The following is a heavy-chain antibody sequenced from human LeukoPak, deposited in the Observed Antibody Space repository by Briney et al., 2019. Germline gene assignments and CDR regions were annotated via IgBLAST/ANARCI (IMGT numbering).Heavy chain of an antibody. CDR3: ARGLTRWLQFVYFDY. J-gene: IGHJ4*02. Sequence: SETLSLTCTVSGGSISSSSYYWGWIRQPPGKGLEWIGSIYYSGNTYYNPSLKSRVTISVDTPKTQFSLKLSSVTAADTAVYYCARGLTRWLQFVYFDYWGQGTLVTVSS. CDR1: GGSISSSSYY. V-gene: IGHV4-39*07. D-gene: IGHD5-24*01. CDR2: IYYSGNT.